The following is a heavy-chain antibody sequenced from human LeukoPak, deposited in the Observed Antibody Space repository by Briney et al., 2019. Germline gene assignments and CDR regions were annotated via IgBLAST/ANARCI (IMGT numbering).Heavy chain of an antibody. D-gene: IGHD6-19*01. CDR3: AHSRYSSGWLHFDY. J-gene: IGHJ4*02. CDR1: GFSLRTRGVG. V-gene: IGHV2-5*02. CDR2: IYWDDDK. Sequence: SGPTLLKPTQTLTLTFTFSGFSLRTRGVGVGWIRQPPGKALEWLALIYWDDDKRYSPSLKSRLTITKDTSKNQVVLTMTNMDPVDTATYYCAHSRYSSGWLHFDYWGQGTLVTVSS.